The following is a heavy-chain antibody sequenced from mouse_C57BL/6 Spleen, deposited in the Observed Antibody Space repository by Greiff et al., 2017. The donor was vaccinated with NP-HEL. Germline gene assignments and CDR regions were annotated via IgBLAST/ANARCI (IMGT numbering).Heavy chain of an antibody. J-gene: IGHJ3*01. V-gene: IGHV3-6*01. CDR1: GYSITSGYY. D-gene: IGHD2-3*01. CDR3: ARDDYDGYYLFAY. Sequence: ESGPGLVKPSQSLSLTCSVTGYSITSGYYWNWIRQFPGNKLEWMGYISYDGSNNYNPSLKNRISITRDTSKNQFFLKLNSVTTEDTATYYCARDDYDGYYLFAYWGQGTLVTVSA. CDR2: ISYDGSN.